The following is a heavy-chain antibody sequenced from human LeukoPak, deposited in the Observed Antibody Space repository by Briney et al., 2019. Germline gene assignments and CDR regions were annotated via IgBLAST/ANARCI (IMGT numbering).Heavy chain of an antibody. Sequence: GGSLRLSCAASGFTFSSYEMNWVREAPGKGLEWVAGINWNSVSAVYADSLKGRLTICRDNAKNSLFLQMNSLKTEDTAFYYCAKGARSSSGYTTDWGQGILVPVSS. D-gene: IGHD3-22*01. CDR3: AKGARSSSGYTTD. J-gene: IGHJ4*02. V-gene: IGHV3-9*01. CDR1: GFTFSSYE. CDR2: INWNSVSA.